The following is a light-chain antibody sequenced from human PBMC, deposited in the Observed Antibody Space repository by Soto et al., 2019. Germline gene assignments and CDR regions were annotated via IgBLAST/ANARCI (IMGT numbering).Light chain of an antibody. V-gene: IGKV1-9*01. CDR1: QGISSY. CDR2: GAT. CDR3: QQRNSYPRT. Sequence: DIQLTQSPSFLSASVGDKVTITCRASQGISSYLAWYQQKPGKAPKLLIYGATTLQSGVPSRFSGSGSGTEFTLTISSLQPEDFATYYCQQRNSYPRTFGQGTKVEIK. J-gene: IGKJ1*01.